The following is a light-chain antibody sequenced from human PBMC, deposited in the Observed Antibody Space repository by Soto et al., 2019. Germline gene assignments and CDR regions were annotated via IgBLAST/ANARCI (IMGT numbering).Light chain of an antibody. V-gene: IGKV3-20*01. J-gene: IGKJ1*01. CDR3: QQYGSSSWT. CDR2: GAS. Sequence: EIVLTQSPGTLSLSPGERATLSCRASQSVSSSYLAWYKQKPGQAPRLLIYGASSRATGIPDRFSGSGSGTEFTLTISRLEPEDFEVYYCQQYGSSSWTFGQGTKVDIK. CDR1: QSVSSSY.